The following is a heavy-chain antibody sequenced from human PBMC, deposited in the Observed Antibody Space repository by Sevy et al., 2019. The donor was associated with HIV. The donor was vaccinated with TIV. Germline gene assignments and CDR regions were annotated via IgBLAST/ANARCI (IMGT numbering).Heavy chain of an antibody. V-gene: IGHV3-7*01. D-gene: IGHD3-16*01. Sequence: GGSLRLSCAASGFTFSSYWMSWVRQAPGKGLEWVANIKKDGSEKYYVDSVKGRFTISRDNAKNSLYLQMNSLRAEDTAVYYCARDLGPHHFDYWGQGTLVTVSS. J-gene: IGHJ4*02. CDR2: IKKDGSEK. CDR1: GFTFSSYW. CDR3: ARDLGPHHFDY.